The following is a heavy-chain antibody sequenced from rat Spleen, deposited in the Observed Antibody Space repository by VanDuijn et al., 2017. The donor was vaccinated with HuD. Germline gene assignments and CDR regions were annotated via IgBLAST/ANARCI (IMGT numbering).Heavy chain of an antibody. CDR3: AGHGYGYTHYFDY. Sequence: EVQLVETGGGLVQPGKSLKLSCVASGFTFSDYNMAWVRRAPTKGLEWIASISTGGGVTHYRDSVKGRFTISRDNAKNTQCLQMDSLRSEDTATYYCAGHGYGYTHYFDYWGQGTLVTVSS. J-gene: IGHJ3*01. D-gene: IGHD1-11*01. CDR2: ISTGGGVT. V-gene: IGHV5S13*01. CDR1: GFTFSDYN.